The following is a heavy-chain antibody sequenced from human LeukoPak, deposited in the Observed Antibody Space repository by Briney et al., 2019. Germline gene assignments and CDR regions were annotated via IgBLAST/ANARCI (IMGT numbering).Heavy chain of an antibody. CDR2: IIPILGIA. CDR1: GGTFSSYA. V-gene: IGHV1-69*04. D-gene: IGHD3-22*01. Sequence: SVKVSCKAPGGTFSSYAISWVRQAPGQGLEWMGRIIPILGIANYAQKFQGRVTITADKSTSTAYMELSSLRSEDTAVYYCARFPGDSSSLADAFDIWGQGTMVTVSS. CDR3: ARFPGDSSSLADAFDI. J-gene: IGHJ3*02.